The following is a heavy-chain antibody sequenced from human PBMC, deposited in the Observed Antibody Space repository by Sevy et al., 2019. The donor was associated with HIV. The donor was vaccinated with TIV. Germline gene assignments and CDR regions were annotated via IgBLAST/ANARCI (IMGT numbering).Heavy chain of an antibody. Sequence: GGSLRLSCAASGFTFSSYSMNWVRQAPGKGLEWVSSISSSSSYIYYADSVKGRFTISRDNAKNSLYLQMNSLRVEDTAVYYCVREEVAADDFDYWGQGTLVTVSS. D-gene: IGHD6-13*01. CDR3: VREEVAADDFDY. V-gene: IGHV3-21*01. CDR2: ISSSSSYI. CDR1: GFTFSSYS. J-gene: IGHJ4*02.